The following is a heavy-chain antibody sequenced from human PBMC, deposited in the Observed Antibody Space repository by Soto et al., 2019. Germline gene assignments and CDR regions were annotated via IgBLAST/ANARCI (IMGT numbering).Heavy chain of an antibody. D-gene: IGHD3-10*01. V-gene: IGHV4-38-2*01. CDR3: ARVVQAGMKYGMDV. CDR2: IYHSGSI. Sequence: TLSLTCVVSGYSIGIAYYWGWIRQPPGKGLEWIGSIYHSGSIYYNPPLKSRVTISIDTSKNEFSLKLNSVSAADTAVYYCARVVQAGMKYGMDVWGQGTTVTVSS. CDR1: GYSIGIAYY. J-gene: IGHJ6*02.